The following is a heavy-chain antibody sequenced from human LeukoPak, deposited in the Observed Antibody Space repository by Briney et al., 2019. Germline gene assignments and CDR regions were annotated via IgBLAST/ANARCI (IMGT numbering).Heavy chain of an antibody. Sequence: GGSLRLSCAASGFTFSNYWMSWVRQAPGKGLEFMANIKEAGSEKYYVDSVKGRFTISRDNDKNSVHLQMNSLRAEDTAVYYCARGGGMRSWYDFDYWGQGTLVTVSS. CDR1: GFTFSNYW. CDR3: ARGGGMRSWYDFDY. CDR2: IKEAGSEK. J-gene: IGHJ4*02. V-gene: IGHV3-7*04. D-gene: IGHD6-13*01.